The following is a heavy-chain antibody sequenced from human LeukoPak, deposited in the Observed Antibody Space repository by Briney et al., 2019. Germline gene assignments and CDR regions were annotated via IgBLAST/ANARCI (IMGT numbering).Heavy chain of an antibody. CDR1: GYTFTSYG. D-gene: IGHD1-26*01. CDR2: IIPIFGTA. J-gene: IGHJ4*02. CDR3: ARDSSGSYLIREYYFDY. V-gene: IGHV1-69*13. Sequence: GASVKVSCKASGYTFTSYGISWVRQAPGQGLEWMGGIIPIFGTANYAQKFQGRVTITADESTSTAYMELSSLRSEDTAVYYCARDSSGSYLIREYYFDYWGQGTLVTVSS.